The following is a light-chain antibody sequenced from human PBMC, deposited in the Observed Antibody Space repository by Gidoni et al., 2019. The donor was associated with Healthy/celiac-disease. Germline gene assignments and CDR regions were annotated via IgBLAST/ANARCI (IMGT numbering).Light chain of an antibody. CDR1: QSISSY. CDR2: AAS. CDR3: QQSYRPG. Sequence: DIQMTQSPSSLSASVGDRVTITCRASQSISSYLNWYQQKPGKAPKLLIYAASSLQSGVPSRFSGSGSGTDFTLTISSLQPEDFATYYCQQSYRPGFGQXTKVEIK. V-gene: IGKV1-39*01. J-gene: IGKJ1*01.